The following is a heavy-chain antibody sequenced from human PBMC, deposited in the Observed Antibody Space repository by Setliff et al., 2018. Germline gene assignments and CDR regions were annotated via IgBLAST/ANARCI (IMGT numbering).Heavy chain of an antibody. J-gene: IGHJ6*02. D-gene: IGHD3-16*02. CDR1: GGSFSGYY. CDR3: ARGKVLYDYVWGSYRYEDYYYGMDV. CDR2: INHSGST. Sequence: SLTCAVYGGSFSGYYCSWIRQPPGKGLEWIGEINHSGSTDYNPSLKSRVTISVDTSKNQFSLKLSSVTASATAVYYCARGKVLYDYVWGSYRYEDYYYGMDVWGQGTTVTVSS. V-gene: IGHV4-34*01.